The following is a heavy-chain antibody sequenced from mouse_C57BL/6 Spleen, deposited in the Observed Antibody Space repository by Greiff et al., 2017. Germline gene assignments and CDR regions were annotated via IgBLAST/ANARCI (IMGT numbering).Heavy chain of an antibody. CDR1: GFTFSDYV. CDR2: ISRGSSTT. Sequence: EVQLMESGGGLVKPGGSLKLSCAASGFTFSDYVMDWVRQAPEKGLEWVADISRGSSTTYYADTVKGRFTISRDNAKNTLFLQMTSLRSEDTAMFYCAKVIYDGAGYYAMDYWGQGTSVTVSS. CDR3: AKVIYDGAGYYAMDY. V-gene: IGHV5-17*01. D-gene: IGHD2-3*01. J-gene: IGHJ4*01.